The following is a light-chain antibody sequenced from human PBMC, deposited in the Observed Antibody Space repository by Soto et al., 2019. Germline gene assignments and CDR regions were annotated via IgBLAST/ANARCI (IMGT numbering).Light chain of an antibody. CDR1: SSDVGGYNY. Sequence: QSALTQPASVSGSPGQSITISRTGTSSDVGGYNYVSWYQQHPGKAPKLMISDVSSRPSGVSDRFSGSKSGNTASLTISGLQAEDEADYYCISYTTSSTWVFGGGTKLTVL. CDR3: ISYTTSSTWV. J-gene: IGLJ3*02. CDR2: DVS. V-gene: IGLV2-14*01.